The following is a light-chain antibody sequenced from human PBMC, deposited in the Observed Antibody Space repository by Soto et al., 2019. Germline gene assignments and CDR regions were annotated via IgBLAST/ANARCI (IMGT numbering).Light chain of an antibody. Sequence: EIVLTQSPGTLSLSPGERSTLSCRASQRVSSAYLAGYLHKPGQAPRLLRYGASSRSTGTPDRFSGSGSGKVFTLTSSILWPEALAVYYCQQYDNGGTVGPGTKVDIK. J-gene: IGKJ3*01. CDR2: GAS. CDR3: QQYDNGGT. V-gene: IGKV3-20*01. CDR1: QRVSSAY.